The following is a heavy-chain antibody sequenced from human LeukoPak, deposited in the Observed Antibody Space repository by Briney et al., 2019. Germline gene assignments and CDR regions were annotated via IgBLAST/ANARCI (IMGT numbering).Heavy chain of an antibody. CDR2: IYYSGST. V-gene: IGHV4-39*07. CDR3: ARARNYYDSSDYYYEGDAFDI. D-gene: IGHD3-22*01. J-gene: IGHJ3*02. Sequence: SETLSLTCTVAGGSISSSRDYWGWIRQPPGKGLEWIGSIYYSGSTYYNPSLKSRVTISVDTSKNQFSLKLSSVTAADTAVYFCARARNYYDSSDYYYEGDAFDIWGQGTMVTVSS. CDR1: GGSISSSRDY.